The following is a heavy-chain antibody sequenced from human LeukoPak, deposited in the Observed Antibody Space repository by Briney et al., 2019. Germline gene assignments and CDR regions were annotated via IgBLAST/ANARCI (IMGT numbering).Heavy chain of an antibody. V-gene: IGHV4-34*01. CDR2: INHSGST. CDR3: ARGQDGGGEFDY. CDR1: GGSFSGYY. Sequence: SETLSLTCAVYGGSFSGYYWSWIRQPPGKGLEWIGEINHSGSTNYNPSLKSRVTISVDTSKNQFSLKLSSVTAADTAVYYCARGQDGGGEFDYWGQGTLVTVSS. D-gene: IGHD2-21*01. J-gene: IGHJ4*02.